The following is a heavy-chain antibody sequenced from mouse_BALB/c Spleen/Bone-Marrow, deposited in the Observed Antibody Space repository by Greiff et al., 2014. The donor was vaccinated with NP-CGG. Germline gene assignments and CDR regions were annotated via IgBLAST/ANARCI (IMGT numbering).Heavy chain of an antibody. CDR2: ISDGGNYS. Sequence: VQLKESGGGLVKPGGSLKLSCAASGFTFSDYHIYWLRQTPEKRLEWVATISDGGNYSYYPDSVKGRFTTSRDNAKNNLYLQMSSLKSEDTAMYYCARSRMRCGAMDYWGQGTSVTVFS. V-gene: IGHV5-4*02. CDR3: ARSRMRCGAMDY. J-gene: IGHJ4*01. CDR1: GFTFSDYH.